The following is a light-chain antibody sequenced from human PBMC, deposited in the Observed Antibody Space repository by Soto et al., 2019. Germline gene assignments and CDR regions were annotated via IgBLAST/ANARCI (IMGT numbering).Light chain of an antibody. CDR3: QQYDNRPIT. CDR2: DAS. V-gene: IGKV1-33*01. J-gene: IGKJ5*01. Sequence: DIQMTQSTSSLCASVGDRVTISCQASQDIDNYLDWYQQKPGKAPKLLIYDASNLETGVPSRFSGSGSGTDFTFTISSLQPEDIATYYCQQYDNRPITFGQGTRLEIK. CDR1: QDIDNY.